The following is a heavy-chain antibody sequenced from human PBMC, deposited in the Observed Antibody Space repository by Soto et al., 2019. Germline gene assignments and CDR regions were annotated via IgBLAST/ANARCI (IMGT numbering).Heavy chain of an antibody. Sequence: QVQLVQSGAEVKKPGSSVKVSCKASGGTFSSYAISWVRQAPGQGLEWMGGIIPIFGTANYAQQFQGRVTITADESTSTAYMELSSLRSEDTAVYYCATDDYGGNDYYFDYWGQGTLVTVSS. CDR2: IIPIFGTA. D-gene: IGHD4-17*01. CDR1: GGTFSSYA. V-gene: IGHV1-69*01. J-gene: IGHJ4*02. CDR3: ATDDYGGNDYYFDY.